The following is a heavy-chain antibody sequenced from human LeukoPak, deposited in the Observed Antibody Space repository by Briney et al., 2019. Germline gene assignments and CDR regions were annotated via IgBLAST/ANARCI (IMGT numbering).Heavy chain of an antibody. CDR1: GFTFSSYA. Sequence: GGSLRLSCAASGFTFSSYATSWVRQAPGKGLEWVSAISGSGGSTYYADSVKGRFTISRDNSKNTLYLQMNSLRAEDTAVYYCAKAVPTIAARLCWFDPWGQGTLVTVSS. D-gene: IGHD6-6*01. CDR2: ISGSGGST. CDR3: AKAVPTIAARLCWFDP. V-gene: IGHV3-23*01. J-gene: IGHJ5*02.